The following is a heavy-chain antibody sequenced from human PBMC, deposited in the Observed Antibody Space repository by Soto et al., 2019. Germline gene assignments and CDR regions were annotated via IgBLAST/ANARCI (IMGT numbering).Heavy chain of an antibody. V-gene: IGHV1-69*12. Sequence: QVQLVQSGAAVKKPGSSVKVSCKASGGTFSSYAISWVRQAPGQGLVWMGGIIPIFGTANYAQKFQGRVTITADESTSTAYMELSSLRSVDTAVYYCARGVLVPAARYYYYGMDVWGQGTTVTVSS. CDR2: IIPIFGTA. D-gene: IGHD2-2*01. CDR3: ARGVLVPAARYYYYGMDV. CDR1: GGTFSSYA. J-gene: IGHJ6*02.